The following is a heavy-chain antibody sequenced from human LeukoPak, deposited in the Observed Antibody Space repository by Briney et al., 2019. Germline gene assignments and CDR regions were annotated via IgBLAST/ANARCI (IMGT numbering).Heavy chain of an antibody. V-gene: IGHV3-43*01. Sequence: GGSLRLSCAASGFTFDDYTMHWVRQAPGKCLEWVSLISWDGGSTYYADSVKGRFTISRDNSKNSLYLQMNSLRTEDTALYYCAKGGLRGGGAFDIWGQGTMVTVSS. CDR1: GFTFDDYT. CDR3: AKGGLRGGGAFDI. D-gene: IGHD2-15*01. J-gene: IGHJ3*02. CDR2: ISWDGGST.